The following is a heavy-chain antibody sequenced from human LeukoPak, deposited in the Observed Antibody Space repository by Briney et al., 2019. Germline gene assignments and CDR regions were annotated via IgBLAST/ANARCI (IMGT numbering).Heavy chain of an antibody. CDR2: IYYSGST. CDR1: GGSISSSSYY. Sequence: PSETLSLTCTVSGGSISSSSYYWGWIRQPPGKGLEWIGSIYYSGSTYYNPSLKSRVTISVDTSKNQFSLKLSSVTAADTAVYYCASGRVVPAAILFDYWGQGTLVTVSS. V-gene: IGHV4-39*01. J-gene: IGHJ4*02. CDR3: ASGRVVPAAILFDY. D-gene: IGHD2-2*02.